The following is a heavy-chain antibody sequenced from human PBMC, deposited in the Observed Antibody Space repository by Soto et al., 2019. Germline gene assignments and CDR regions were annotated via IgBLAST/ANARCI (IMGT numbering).Heavy chain of an antibody. CDR2: IYWDDDK. CDR3: AHTHTDMTTDAFDI. Sequence: QITLKESGPTLVKPTQTLTLTCTFSGFSLRTSGVGVGWIRQPPGKALEWLALIYWDDDKRYSPSLKSRLTIXKXTXXNQVVLTMTNMDPVDTATYYCAHTHTDMTTDAFDIWGQGTMVTVSS. CDR1: GFSLRTSGVG. D-gene: IGHD5-18*01. V-gene: IGHV2-5*02. J-gene: IGHJ3*02.